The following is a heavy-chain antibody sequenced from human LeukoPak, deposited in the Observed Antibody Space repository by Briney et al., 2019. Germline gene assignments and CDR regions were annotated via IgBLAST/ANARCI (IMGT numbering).Heavy chain of an antibody. J-gene: IGHJ3*02. V-gene: IGHV3-20*04. CDR1: GFSLDDYG. CDR3: VRPRYSSSWYDDAFDI. Sequence: PGGSLRLSCAASGFSLDDYGMIWVRQAPGKGLEWVSGINWDGGRTGYADSVKGRFTISRDSAKNSLYLQMNSLRAEDTALYYCVRPRYSSSWYDDAFDIWGQGTMVTVSS. CDR2: INWDGGRT. D-gene: IGHD6-13*01.